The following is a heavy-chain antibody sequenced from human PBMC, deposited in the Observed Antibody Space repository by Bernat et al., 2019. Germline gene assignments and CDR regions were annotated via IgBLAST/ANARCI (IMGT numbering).Heavy chain of an antibody. V-gene: IGHV3-11*06. CDR2: ISSDSTYT. Sequence: QVQLVESGGDLVKPGGSLRLSCAASGFTFSDYYMSWFRQAPGKGLEWVSYISSDSTYTTYADSVKARFTISRDNAKNSLYLQMNSLRAEDTAVYYCARVPYTVAASITDYWGQGTLVTVSS. D-gene: IGHD6-13*01. J-gene: IGHJ4*02. CDR1: GFTFSDYY. CDR3: ARVPYTVAASITDY.